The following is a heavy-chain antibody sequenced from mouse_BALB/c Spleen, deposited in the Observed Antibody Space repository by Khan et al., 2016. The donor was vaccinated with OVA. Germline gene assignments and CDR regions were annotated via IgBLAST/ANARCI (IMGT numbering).Heavy chain of an antibody. CDR3: TRRDYYDYDPFPY. CDR2: INYSGNT. Sequence: EVQLQESGPGLVKPSQSLSLTCTVTGYSITSEYAWNWIRQFSGNKLEWMGYINYSGNTRFNPSLKSRTSITRDTSKNTFFLQLNSVTTEDTATYYCTRRDYYDYDPFPYWGQGTLVTVSA. V-gene: IGHV3-2*02. CDR1: GYSITSEYA. J-gene: IGHJ3*01. D-gene: IGHD2-4*01.